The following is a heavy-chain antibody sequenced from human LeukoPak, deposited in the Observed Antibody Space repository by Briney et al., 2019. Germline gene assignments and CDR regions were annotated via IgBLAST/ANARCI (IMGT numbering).Heavy chain of an antibody. CDR2: INWNSGTI. Sequence: GGSLTLSCAASGFTFDDFAMLWVRQAPGKGLEWVSCINWNSGTIAYAVSVKGRFTISRDNAKNSLYLQMNSLRADDTALYYCVKEGEMGQNYYGSGRYYYYMDVWGKGTMVTVSS. D-gene: IGHD3-10*01. V-gene: IGHV3-9*01. CDR1: GFTFDDFA. J-gene: IGHJ6*03. CDR3: VKEGEMGQNYYGSGRYYYYMDV.